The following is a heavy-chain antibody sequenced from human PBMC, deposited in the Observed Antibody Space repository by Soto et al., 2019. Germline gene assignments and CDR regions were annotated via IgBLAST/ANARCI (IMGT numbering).Heavy chain of an antibody. J-gene: IGHJ6*02. CDR3: ARDPRHYYASGSYYTYYYGMDV. CDR1: GYTFTSYA. Sequence: ASVKVSCKASGYTFTSYAMHWVRQAPGQRLEWMGWINAGNGNTKYSQKLQGRVTITRDTSASTACMELSSLRSEDTAVYYCARDPRHYYASGSYYTYYYGMDVWGQGTTVTVSS. CDR2: INAGNGNT. D-gene: IGHD3-10*01. V-gene: IGHV1-3*01.